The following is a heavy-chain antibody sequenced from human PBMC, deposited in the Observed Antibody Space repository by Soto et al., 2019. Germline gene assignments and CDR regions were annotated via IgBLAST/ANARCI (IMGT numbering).Heavy chain of an antibody. Sequence: LRLSCAASGLTFSSYAMSWVRQAPGKGLEWVSAISGSGGSTYYADSVKGRFTISRDNSKNTLYLQMNSLRAEDTAVYYCANERADDYPLGYWGQGTLVTVSS. CDR1: GLTFSSYA. J-gene: IGHJ4*02. CDR2: ISGSGGST. D-gene: IGHD4-17*01. V-gene: IGHV3-23*01. CDR3: ANERADDYPLGY.